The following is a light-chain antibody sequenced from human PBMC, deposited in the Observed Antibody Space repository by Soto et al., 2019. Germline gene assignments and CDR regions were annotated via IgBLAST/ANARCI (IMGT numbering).Light chain of an antibody. CDR2: KAS. V-gene: IGKV1-5*03. Sequence: DIQMTQSPSTLSASVGDRVTITCRASQSISTWLAWYQQKPGKAPKLLIYKASTLKSGVPSRFSGGGSGTEFTLTISSLQPDDFATYYCQQYNSYSITFGQGTRLEI. CDR3: QQYNSYSIT. CDR1: QSISTW. J-gene: IGKJ5*01.